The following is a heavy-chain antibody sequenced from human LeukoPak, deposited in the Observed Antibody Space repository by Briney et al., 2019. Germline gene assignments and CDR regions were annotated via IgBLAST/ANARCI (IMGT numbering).Heavy chain of an antibody. CDR3: ARAPYDGVAPPRDY. CDR2: IIPIFGIA. J-gene: IGHJ4*02. CDR1: GGTFSSYA. Sequence: ASVKVSCKASGGTFSSYAISWVRQAPGQGLEWMGRIIPIFGIANYAQKFQGRVTITADKSTSTAYMELSSLRSEDTAVYYCARAPYDGVAPPRDYWGQGTLVTVSS. D-gene: IGHD2-8*01. V-gene: IGHV1-69*04.